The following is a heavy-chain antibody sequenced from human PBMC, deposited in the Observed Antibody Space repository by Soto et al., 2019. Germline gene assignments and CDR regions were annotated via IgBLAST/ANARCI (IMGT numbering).Heavy chain of an antibody. CDR2: INHSGST. Sequence: QVQLQQWGAGLLKPSETLSLTCAVYGGSFSGYYWSWIRQPPGKGLEWIGEINHSGSTNYNPSLKSRVTISVDTSKNQCSLKLSSVTAADTAVYYCARGRILVSRRLIAVAGTGIKLDYWGQGTLVTVSS. V-gene: IGHV4-34*01. CDR1: GGSFSGYY. CDR3: ARGRILVSRRLIAVAGTGIKLDY. J-gene: IGHJ4*02. D-gene: IGHD6-19*01.